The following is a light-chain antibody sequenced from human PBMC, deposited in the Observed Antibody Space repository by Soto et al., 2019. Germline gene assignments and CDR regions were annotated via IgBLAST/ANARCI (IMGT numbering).Light chain of an antibody. CDR3: SSSTSSSTDV. V-gene: IGLV2-14*01. CDR1: SSDVGGYNY. CDR2: DVS. Sequence: QSALTQPASVSGSPGQSITISCTGTSSDVGGYNYVSWYQQHPGKAPKLMIYDVSNRPSGVSSRFSGSKSGNTASLTISGLQAEDEADYYCSSSTSSSTDVFGTGTKVTVL. J-gene: IGLJ1*01.